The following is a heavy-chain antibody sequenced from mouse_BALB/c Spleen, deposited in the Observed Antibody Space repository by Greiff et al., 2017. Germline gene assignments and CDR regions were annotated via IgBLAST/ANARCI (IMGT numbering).Heavy chain of an antibody. J-gene: IGHJ3*01. D-gene: IGHD2-13*01. V-gene: IGHV1-9*01. CDR2: ILPGSGST. Sequence: LQESGAELMKPGASVKISCKATGYTFSSYWIEWVKQRPGHGLEWIGEILPGSGSTNYNEKFKGKATFTADTSSNTAYMQLSSLTSEDSAVYYCARRTTDGPFAYWGQGTLVTGSA. CDR3: ARRTTDGPFAY. CDR1: GYTFSSYW.